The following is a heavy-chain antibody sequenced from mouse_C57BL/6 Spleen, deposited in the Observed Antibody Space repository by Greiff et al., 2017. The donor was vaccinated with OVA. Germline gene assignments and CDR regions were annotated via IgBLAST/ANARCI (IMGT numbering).Heavy chain of an antibody. CDR3: ARDAGDGRYFDV. V-gene: IGHV7-1*01. CDR2: SRNKANDYTT. CDR1: GFTFSDFY. Sequence: EVQGVESGGGLVQSGRSLRLSCATSGFTFSDFYMEWVRQAPGKGLEWIAASRNKANDYTTEYSASVKGRFIVSRDTSQSILYLQMNALRAEDTAIYYCARDAGDGRYFDVWGTGTTVTVSS. J-gene: IGHJ1*03.